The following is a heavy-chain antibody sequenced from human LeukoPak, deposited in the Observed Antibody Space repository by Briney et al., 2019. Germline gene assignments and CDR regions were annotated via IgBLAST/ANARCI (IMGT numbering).Heavy chain of an antibody. CDR3: TKYDTSVNFDY. CDR2: IAYDGSNE. J-gene: IGHJ4*02. CDR1: GFTFSNYG. D-gene: IGHD3-22*01. V-gene: IGHV3-30*18. Sequence: GGSLRLSCAASGFTFSNYGMHWVRQAPGKGLEWVAVIAYDGSNEYYAEFVKGRFTISRDNSKNTLYLQMYSLRAEDTAVYYCTKYDTSVNFDYWGQGTLVTVSS.